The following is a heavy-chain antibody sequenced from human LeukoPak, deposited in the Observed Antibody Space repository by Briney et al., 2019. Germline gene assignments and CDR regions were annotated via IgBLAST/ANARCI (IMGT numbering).Heavy chain of an antibody. J-gene: IGHJ6*03. CDR3: ARRADCSGGSCQGGYYYMDV. D-gene: IGHD2-15*01. CDR1: GYSFTSYW. V-gene: IGHV5-51*01. CDR2: IYPGDSDT. Sequence: GESLKISCKGSGYSFTSYWIGWVRQMPGKGLEWMGIIYPGDSDTRYSPSFQGQVTISADKSISTAYLQWSSLKASDTAMYYCARRADCSGGSCQGGYYYMDVWGKGTTVTVSS.